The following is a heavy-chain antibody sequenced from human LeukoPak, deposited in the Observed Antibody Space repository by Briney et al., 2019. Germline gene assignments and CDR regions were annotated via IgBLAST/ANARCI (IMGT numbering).Heavy chain of an antibody. Sequence: KPSETLSLTCTVSGGSISSYYWSWIRQPPGKGLEWLGYIYYTGSTDYNPSLKSRVAISVDTSKNQFSLKLSSVTAADTAVYYCARGSKAAPGTFDYWGQGTLVTVSS. J-gene: IGHJ4*02. V-gene: IGHV4-59*01. CDR1: GGSISSYY. CDR2: IYYTGST. CDR3: ARGSKAAPGTFDY. D-gene: IGHD6-13*01.